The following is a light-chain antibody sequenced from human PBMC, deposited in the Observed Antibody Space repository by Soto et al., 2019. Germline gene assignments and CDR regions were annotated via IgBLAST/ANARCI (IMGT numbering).Light chain of an antibody. CDR3: QQYNSYPLT. Sequence: DVQMTQSPSTLSASVGDRVTITCRASQSISTWLAWYQQKPGRAPKLLMFDASNLQSGVPSRFSGSGSGTEFTLTINSLQPDDLATYYCQQYNSYPLTFGGGTKVDIK. V-gene: IGKV1-5*01. J-gene: IGKJ4*01. CDR2: DAS. CDR1: QSISTW.